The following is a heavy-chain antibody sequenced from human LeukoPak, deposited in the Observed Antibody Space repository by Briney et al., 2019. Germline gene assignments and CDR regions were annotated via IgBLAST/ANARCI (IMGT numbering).Heavy chain of an antibody. D-gene: IGHD5-18*01. CDR3: AKGGYNYGYVDY. J-gene: IGHJ4*02. V-gene: IGHV1-24*01. Sequence: ASVKVSCKVSSYTLTGLFTHWVRQAPGKGLEWMGGFDPEDGETIYAQKFQGRVTMTEDTSTDTAYMELSSLRSEDTAVYYCAKGGYNYGYVDYWGQGTPVTVSS. CDR2: FDPEDGET. CDR1: SYTLTGLF.